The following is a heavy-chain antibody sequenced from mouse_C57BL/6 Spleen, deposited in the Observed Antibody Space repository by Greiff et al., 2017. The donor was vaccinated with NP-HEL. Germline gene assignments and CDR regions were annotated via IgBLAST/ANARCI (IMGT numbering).Heavy chain of an antibody. CDR1: GYTFTDYN. CDR2: INPNNGGT. Sequence: QLQQSGPELVKPGASVKMSCKASGYTFTDYNMHWVKQSHGKSLEWIGYINPNNGGTSYNQKFKGKATLTVNKSSSTAYMELRSLTSEDSAVYYCARSYYYGSLYYYAMDYWGQGTSVTVSS. V-gene: IGHV1-22*01. CDR3: ARSYYYGSLYYYAMDY. J-gene: IGHJ4*01. D-gene: IGHD1-1*01.